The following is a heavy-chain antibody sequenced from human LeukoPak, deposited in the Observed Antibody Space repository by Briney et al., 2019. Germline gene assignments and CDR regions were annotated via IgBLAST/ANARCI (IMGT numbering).Heavy chain of an antibody. Sequence: ASVKVSCKASGGTFSSYAISWVRQAPGKGLEWMGGFDPEDGETIYAQKFQGRVTMTEDTSTDTAYMELSSLRSEDTAVYYCATDGLGYCTNGVCYRYNWFDPWGQGTLVTVSS. CDR1: GGTFSSYA. CDR3: ATDGLGYCTNGVCYRYNWFDP. D-gene: IGHD2-8*01. CDR2: FDPEDGET. J-gene: IGHJ5*02. V-gene: IGHV1-24*01.